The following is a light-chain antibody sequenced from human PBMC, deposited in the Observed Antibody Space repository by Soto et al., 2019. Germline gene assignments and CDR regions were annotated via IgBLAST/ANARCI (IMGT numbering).Light chain of an antibody. CDR3: QQYTNWPPNT. Sequence: EIVMTQSAATLSLSPGERATLSCRASQSVSRSYLAWYQQKPGQAPRLLIYDASSRATGIPARFSGSGSGTEFTLTISSLQSEDFAVYYCQQYTNWPPNTFGQGTRLEIK. CDR1: QSVSRSY. V-gene: IGKV3-15*01. J-gene: IGKJ5*01. CDR2: DAS.